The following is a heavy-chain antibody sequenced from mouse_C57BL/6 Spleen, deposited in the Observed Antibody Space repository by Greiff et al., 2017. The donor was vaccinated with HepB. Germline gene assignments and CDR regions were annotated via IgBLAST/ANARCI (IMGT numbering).Heavy chain of an antibody. J-gene: IGHJ3*01. V-gene: IGHV1-76*01. CDR2: IYPGSGNT. CDR3: ARQGTGAWFAY. CDR1: GYTFTDYY. D-gene: IGHD4-1*01. Sequence: VQRVESGAELVRPGASVKLSCKASGYTFTDYYINWVKQRPGQGLEWIARIYPGSGNTYYNEKFKGKATLTAEKSSSTAYMQLSSLTSEDSAVYVCARQGTGAWFAYWGQGTLVTVSA.